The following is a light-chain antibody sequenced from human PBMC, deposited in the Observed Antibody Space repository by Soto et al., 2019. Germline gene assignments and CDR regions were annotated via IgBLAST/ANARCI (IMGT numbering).Light chain of an antibody. CDR2: EVS. CDR1: SSDVGGYNY. Sequence: QSVLTQPASVSGSPGQSITISCTGTSSDVGGYNYVSWYQQHPGKAPKLMIFEVSHRPSGVSNRFSGSKSGNTASLTISGLQAEDEAHYYCSSYTSITSSGVFGGGTKVTVL. J-gene: IGLJ3*02. V-gene: IGLV2-14*01. CDR3: SSYTSITSSGV.